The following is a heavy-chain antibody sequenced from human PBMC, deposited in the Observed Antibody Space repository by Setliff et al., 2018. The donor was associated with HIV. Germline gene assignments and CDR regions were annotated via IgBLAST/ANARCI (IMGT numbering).Heavy chain of an antibody. V-gene: IGHV3-23*01. Sequence: GGSLRLSCAGSGFTFSSYSLNWVRQAPGKGLEWVSLFSGSGGRTFYAGSVRGRFIISRDSSKNTLYLQMNSLRAEDTAIYYCAKHRSGGDYTSGVFDIWGQGTMVTVSS. CDR3: AKHRSGGDYTSGVFDI. D-gene: IGHD4-17*01. CDR1: GFTFSSYS. CDR2: FSGSGGRT. J-gene: IGHJ3*02.